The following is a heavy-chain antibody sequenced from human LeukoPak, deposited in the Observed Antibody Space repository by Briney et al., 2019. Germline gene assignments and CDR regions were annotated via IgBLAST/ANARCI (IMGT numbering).Heavy chain of an antibody. CDR1: GFTFSSYA. J-gene: IGHJ4*02. CDR3: AKDWYRSSWPLVVDY. Sequence: GGSLRLSCAASGFTFSSYAMSWVRQAPGKGLEWVSAISGSGGSTYYADSVKGRFTISRDNSKNTLYLQMNSLRAEDTAVYYCAKDWYRSSWPLVVDYWGQGTLVTVSS. V-gene: IGHV3-23*01. CDR2: ISGSGGST. D-gene: IGHD6-13*01.